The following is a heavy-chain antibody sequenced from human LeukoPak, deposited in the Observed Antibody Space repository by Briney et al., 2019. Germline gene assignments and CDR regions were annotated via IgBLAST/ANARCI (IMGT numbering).Heavy chain of an antibody. Sequence: SETLSLTCTVSGGSISNYSWSWIRQPPGKGLEWIGYIYYSGSTNYNPSLKSRVTISVDTSKNQFSLKLSSVTAADTAVYYCASQIAYDAFDIWGQGTMVTVSS. CDR1: GGSISNYS. V-gene: IGHV4-59*01. CDR3: ASQIAYDAFDI. J-gene: IGHJ3*02. D-gene: IGHD2-21*01. CDR2: IYYSGST.